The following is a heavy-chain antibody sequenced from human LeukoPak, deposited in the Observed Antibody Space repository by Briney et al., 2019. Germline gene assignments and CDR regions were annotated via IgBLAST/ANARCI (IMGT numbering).Heavy chain of an antibody. V-gene: IGHV3-23*01. CDR2: ISYGGDFK. Sequence: GGSLRLSCSASGFTFSSYSMTWVRQAPGKGLEWVSGISYGGDFKYYADSMKGRFTISRDDSKSTLYLQMNSLRAEDTAVYYCAEDSSNWYYMDVWGRGTTVTVS. CDR1: GFTFSSYS. CDR3: AEDSSNWYYMDV. J-gene: IGHJ6*03. D-gene: IGHD6-13*01.